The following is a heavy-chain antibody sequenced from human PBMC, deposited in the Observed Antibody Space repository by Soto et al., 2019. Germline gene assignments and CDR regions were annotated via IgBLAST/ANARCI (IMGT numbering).Heavy chain of an antibody. CDR3: ARSPGGGTTYWFDP. D-gene: IGHD1-7*01. CDR2: IYYSGST. CDR1: GGSISSYY. J-gene: IGHJ5*02. Sequence: PSETLSLTCTVSGGSISSYYWGWIRQPPGKGLEWIGYIYYSGSTNYNPSLKSRVTISVDTSKNQFSLKLSSVTAADTAVYYCARSPGGGTTYWFDPWGQGTLVTVSS. V-gene: IGHV4-59*01.